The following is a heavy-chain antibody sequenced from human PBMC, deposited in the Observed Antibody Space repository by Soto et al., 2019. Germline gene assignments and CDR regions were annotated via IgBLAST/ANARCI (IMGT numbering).Heavy chain of an antibody. CDR3: AKGLGGYVLYFDY. Sequence: PRLSCAASGFTFDDYAMHWVRQAPGKGLEWVSGISWNSGSIGYADSVKGRFTISRDNAKNSLYLQMNSLRAEDTALYYCAKGLGGYVLYFDYWGQGTLVTV. CDR1: GFTFDDYA. CDR2: ISWNSGSI. J-gene: IGHJ4*02. V-gene: IGHV3-9*01. D-gene: IGHD5-12*01.